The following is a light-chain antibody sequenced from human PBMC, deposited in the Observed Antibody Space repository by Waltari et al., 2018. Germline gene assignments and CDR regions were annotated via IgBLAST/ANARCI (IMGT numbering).Light chain of an antibody. Sequence: SVLTQPPSLSGAPGQRVTISLTGSGSNIGAGYDVQWYPQPPRAAPKLRIYGSTSRAWGGPYRFVGSTSGTSASQVIIGLQAEDEGDYYCQYYDTRLSVVFGGGTKLTV. CDR3: QYYDTRLSVV. V-gene: IGLV1-40*01. CDR1: GSNIGAGYD. J-gene: IGLJ3*02. CDR2: GST.